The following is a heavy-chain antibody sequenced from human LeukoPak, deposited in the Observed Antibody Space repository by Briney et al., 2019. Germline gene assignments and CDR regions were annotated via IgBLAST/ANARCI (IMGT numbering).Heavy chain of an antibody. CDR3: ARDSPPPYGDYVMLDY. V-gene: IGHV4-61*01. CDR2: IYYSGST. Sequence: SETLSLTCTVSGGSVSSGSYYWSWIRQPPGKGLEWIGYIYYSGSTNYNPSLKSRVTISVDTSKNQFSLKLSSVTAADTAVYYCARDSPPPYGDYVMLDYWGQGTLVTVSS. D-gene: IGHD4-17*01. J-gene: IGHJ4*02. CDR1: GGSVSSGSYY.